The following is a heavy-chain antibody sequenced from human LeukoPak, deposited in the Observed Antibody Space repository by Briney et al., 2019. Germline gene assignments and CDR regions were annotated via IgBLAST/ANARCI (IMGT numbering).Heavy chain of an antibody. Sequence: SQTLSLTCALSVDSVSSNSATWNWIRQSPSSGLEWLGRAYYRSKWYIDYTVSVKGRITINPDTSKNQFSLQLNSVDPEDTAVYYCARDTVAGPARYFDLWGRGTLVTVSS. CDR2: AYYRSKWYI. CDR3: ARDTVAGPARYFDL. V-gene: IGHV6-1*01. D-gene: IGHD6-19*01. J-gene: IGHJ2*01. CDR1: VDSVSSNSAT.